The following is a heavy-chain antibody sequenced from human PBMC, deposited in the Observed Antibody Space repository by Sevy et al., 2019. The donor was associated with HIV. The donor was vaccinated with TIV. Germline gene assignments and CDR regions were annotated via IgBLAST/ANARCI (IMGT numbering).Heavy chain of an antibody. J-gene: IGHJ3*02. Sequence: GESLKISCAASVLTFSSYAMHWVRQAPGKGLEWVAVISYDGSNKYYADSVKGRFTISRDNSKNTLYLQMNSLRAEDTAVYYCARDTNPELAVSLWDDAFDIWGQGTMVTVSS. CDR1: VLTFSSYA. V-gene: IGHV3-30-3*01. CDR2: ISYDGSNK. CDR3: ARDTNPELAVSLWDDAFDI. D-gene: IGHD1-26*01.